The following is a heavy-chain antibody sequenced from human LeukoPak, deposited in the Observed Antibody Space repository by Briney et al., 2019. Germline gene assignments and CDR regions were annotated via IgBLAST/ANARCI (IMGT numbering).Heavy chain of an antibody. D-gene: IGHD4-23*01. Sequence: GGSLRLSCAASGFTVSSNYMSWVRQAPGKGLEWVSVIYSGGSTYYADSVKGRFTISRDNAKNSLYLQMNSLRAEDMALYYCAKSLSSTVVTVALDYWGQGTLVTVSS. CDR2: IYSGGST. CDR3: AKSLSSTVVTVALDY. V-gene: IGHV3-53*05. J-gene: IGHJ4*02. CDR1: GFTVSSNY.